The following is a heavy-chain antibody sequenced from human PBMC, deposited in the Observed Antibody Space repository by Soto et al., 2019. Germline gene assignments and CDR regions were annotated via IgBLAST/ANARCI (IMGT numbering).Heavy chain of an antibody. CDR1: GGSISSYY. CDR2: IYYSGST. V-gene: IGHV4-59*01. Sequence: SETLSLTCTVSGGSISSYYWSWIRQPPGKGLEWIGYIYYSGSTNYNPSLKSRVTISVDTSKNQFSLKLSSVTAADTAVYYCARDSWGSYRLLPAVWGKGTTVTVSS. CDR3: ARDSWGSYRLLPAV. J-gene: IGHJ6*04. D-gene: IGHD3-16*02.